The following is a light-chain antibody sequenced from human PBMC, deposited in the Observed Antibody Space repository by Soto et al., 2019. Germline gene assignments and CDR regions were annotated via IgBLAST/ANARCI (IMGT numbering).Light chain of an antibody. CDR2: DAS. J-gene: IGKJ4*01. Sequence: DIQMTQSPSTLSASVGDRVTITCRASQSISSWLAWYQQKPGKAPKLLIYDASSLESGVPSRFSGSGSGTEFTLNISSLPPDDFATYYCQQYNSFALTFGGGTKVEIK. CDR3: QQYNSFALT. CDR1: QSISSW. V-gene: IGKV1-5*01.